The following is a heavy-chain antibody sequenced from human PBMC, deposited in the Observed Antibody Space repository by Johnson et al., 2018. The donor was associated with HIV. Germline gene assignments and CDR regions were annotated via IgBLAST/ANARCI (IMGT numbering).Heavy chain of an antibody. CDR1: GSSFSDYA. D-gene: IGHD3-22*01. CDR3: AKRLGYDSRGDQFDI. Sequence: VQLVESGGGWVQPGGSLRLSCAASGSSFSDYAMSWVRQAPGKGLEWVSGISGGGGSTYYADSVKCRFTISRDNSKNTLYLQMNSLRAEDTAVYYCAKRLGYDSRGDQFDIWGQGTMVTVSS. CDR2: ISGGGGST. J-gene: IGHJ3*02. V-gene: IGHV3-23*04.